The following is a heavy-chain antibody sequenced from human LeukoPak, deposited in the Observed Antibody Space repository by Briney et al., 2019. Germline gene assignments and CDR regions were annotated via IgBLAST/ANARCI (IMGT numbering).Heavy chain of an antibody. Sequence: SETLSLTCTVSGGSISSYYWSWIRQPPGKGLEWIGYIYHSGSTNYNPSLKSRVAISVDTSKNQFSLKLSSVTAADTAVYYCARHVDYFGYWGQGTLVTVSS. J-gene: IGHJ4*02. CDR2: IYHSGST. CDR3: ARHVDYFGY. V-gene: IGHV4-59*08. D-gene: IGHD2-21*01. CDR1: GGSISSYY.